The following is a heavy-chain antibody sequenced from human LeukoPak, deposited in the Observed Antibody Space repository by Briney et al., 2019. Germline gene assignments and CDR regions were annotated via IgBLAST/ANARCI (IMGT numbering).Heavy chain of an antibody. J-gene: IGHJ4*02. Sequence: GASLRLSCAASGFTFSNYNMNWVRQAPGKGLEWVSYISSDSATKYYADSVKGRFTISRDNAKDSLYLQMNSLRAEDTAVYYCARGDSGSKDWGQGTLVTVSS. V-gene: IGHV3-48*01. CDR3: ARGDSGSKD. CDR2: ISSDSATK. D-gene: IGHD5-12*01. CDR1: GFTFSNYN.